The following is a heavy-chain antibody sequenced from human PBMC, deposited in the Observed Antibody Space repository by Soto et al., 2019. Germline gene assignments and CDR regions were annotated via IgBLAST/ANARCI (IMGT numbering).Heavy chain of an antibody. V-gene: IGHV3-21*02. J-gene: IGHJ5*01. CDR1: GFSFSSYT. CDR2: ITNRGTHT. D-gene: IGHD2-15*01. CDR3: ARAHEVAWFDS. Sequence: EVQLMESGGGLVQPGESLRLSCTASGFSFSSYTMNWVRQAPGKGLQWVASITNRGTHTYSAGSVKGRFTISRDNDKNSLYLQMNNLRAEDTATYYCARAHEVAWFDSWGLGALVTVTS.